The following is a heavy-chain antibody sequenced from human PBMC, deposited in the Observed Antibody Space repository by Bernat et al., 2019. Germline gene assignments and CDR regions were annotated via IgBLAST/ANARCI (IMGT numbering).Heavy chain of an antibody. J-gene: IGHJ4*02. CDR2: IWYDGSNK. V-gene: IGHV3-33*01. CDR1: GFTFSSYG. Sequence: QVQLVESGGGVVQPGRSLRLSCAASGFTFSSYGMHWVRQAPGKGLEWVAVIWYDGSNKYYADSVKGRFTISRDNSKNTLYLQMNSLRAEDTAVYYCARESSLEWLFYLDYWGQGTLVTVSS. CDR3: ARESSLEWLFYLDY. D-gene: IGHD3-3*01.